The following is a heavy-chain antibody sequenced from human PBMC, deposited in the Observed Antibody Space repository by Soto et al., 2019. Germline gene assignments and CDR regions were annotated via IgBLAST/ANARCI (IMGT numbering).Heavy chain of an antibody. D-gene: IGHD3-22*01. V-gene: IGHV3-74*01. J-gene: IGHJ4*02. CDR2: INSDGSST. CDR1: GFTFSSYW. CDR3: ARGYYYDSSGYYGPLGY. Sequence: GGALRLSCAASGFTFSSYWMHWVRQAPGKGLVWVSRINSDGSSTSYADSVKGRFTISRDNAKNTLYLQMNSLRAEDTAVYYCARGYYYDSSGYYGPLGYWGQGTLVTVSS.